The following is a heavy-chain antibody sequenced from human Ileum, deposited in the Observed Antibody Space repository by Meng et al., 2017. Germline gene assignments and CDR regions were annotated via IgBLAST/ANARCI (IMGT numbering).Heavy chain of an antibody. CDR1: GDSINRGDHY. J-gene: IGHJ4*02. Sequence: QVQLQESGPGLVKPSQTLSFTCAASGDSINRGDHYWTWIRQPPGKGPEWMGYIYSSGRTYYTPSLKGRLTISADTSQSTFSLKLNSVTATDTAVYFCAKATYLGSGYYFDYWGQGALVTVSS. D-gene: IGHD3-10*01. V-gene: IGHV4-30-4*01. CDR2: IYSSGRT. CDR3: AKATYLGSGYYFDY.